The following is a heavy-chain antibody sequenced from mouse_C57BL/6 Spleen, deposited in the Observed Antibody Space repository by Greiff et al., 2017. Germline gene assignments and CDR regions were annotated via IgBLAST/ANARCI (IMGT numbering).Heavy chain of an antibody. J-gene: IGHJ2*01. V-gene: IGHV5-4*01. Sequence: EVMLVESGGGLVKPGGSLKLSCAASGFTFSSYAMSWVRQTPEKRLEWVATISDGGSYTYYPDNVKGRFTISRDNAKNNLYLQMSHLKSEDTAMYYCAIEWVYYCSSGGFGYWGQGTTLSVAS. D-gene: IGHD1-1*01. CDR2: ISDGGSYT. CDR1: GFTFSSYA. CDR3: AIEWVYYCSSGGFGY.